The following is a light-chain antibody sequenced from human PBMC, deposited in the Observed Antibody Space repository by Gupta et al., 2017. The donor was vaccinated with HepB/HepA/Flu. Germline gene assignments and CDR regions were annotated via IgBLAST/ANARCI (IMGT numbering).Light chain of an antibody. Sequence: QSVLPQPPSVSHAPTQRVTISCSGSSSNIGNNAVNWYQQRPGEAPKLLIYYDDLLPAGVSDRFSGSKSGTSAALAISGLQSEDEADYYCAACDDSRNGVVFGGGTKLTVL. V-gene: IGLV1-36*01. CDR2: YDD. CDR1: SSNIGNNA. CDR3: AACDDSRNGVV. J-gene: IGLJ2*01.